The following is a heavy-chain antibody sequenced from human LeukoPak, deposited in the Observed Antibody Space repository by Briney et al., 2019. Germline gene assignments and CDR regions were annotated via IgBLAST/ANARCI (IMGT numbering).Heavy chain of an antibody. CDR3: ARDSGITGTNGWFDP. D-gene: IGHD1-7*01. V-gene: IGHV4-31*03. CDR1: GGSISSGGYY. CDR2: IYYSGST. Sequence: PSETLSLTRTVSGGSISSGGYYWSWIRQHPGKGLEWIGYIYYSGSTYYNPSLKSRVTISVDTSKNQFSLKLSSVTAADTAVYYCARDSGITGTNGWFDPWGQGTLVTVSS. J-gene: IGHJ5*02.